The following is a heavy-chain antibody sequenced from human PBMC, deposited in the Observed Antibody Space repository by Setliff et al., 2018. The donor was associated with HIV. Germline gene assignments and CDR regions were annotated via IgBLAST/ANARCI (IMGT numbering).Heavy chain of an antibody. CDR3: ARGVHILIVGAPPNWFDP. Sequence: SETLSLTCTVSGGSIYNYYWSWIRQPPGKGLEWIGNIYYSGSTNYNPSLKSRVTISVDTSRSQIPLKLRSVTTADTAVYYCARGVHILIVGAPPNWFDPWGQGTPVTVSS. V-gene: IGHV4-59*01. CDR2: IYYSGST. CDR1: GGSIYNYY. J-gene: IGHJ5*02. D-gene: IGHD1-26*01.